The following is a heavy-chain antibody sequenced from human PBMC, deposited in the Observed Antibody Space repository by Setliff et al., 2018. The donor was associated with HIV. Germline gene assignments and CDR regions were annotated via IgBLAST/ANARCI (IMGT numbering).Heavy chain of an antibody. V-gene: IGHV4-34*01. Sequence: SETLSLTCAVYGGSFSGYCWSWIRQPPGKGLEWIGEINHSGSTNYNPSLKSRVTISVDTSKNQFSLKLSSVTAADTAVYYCASRCGGDFWGQGTLVTVSS. CDR1: GGSFSGYC. CDR2: INHSGST. D-gene: IGHD2-21*01. CDR3: ASRCGGDF. J-gene: IGHJ4*02.